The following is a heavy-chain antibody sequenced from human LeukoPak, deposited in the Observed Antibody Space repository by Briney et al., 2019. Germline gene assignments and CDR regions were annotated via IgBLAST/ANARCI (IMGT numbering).Heavy chain of an antibody. CDR3: ATDRGYYDTIGYTYNWFDP. CDR2: IHHNWNT. J-gene: IGHJ5*02. Sequence: SETLSLTRTVSGGSISSYYWNWIRQPPGKGLEWIASIHHNWNTYYNPSLKSRVIVSLDKSKNQFSLILRSVTAADTAVYYCATDRGYYDTIGYTYNWFDPWGQGTLVTVSS. CDR1: GGSISSYY. V-gene: IGHV4-4*07. D-gene: IGHD3-22*01.